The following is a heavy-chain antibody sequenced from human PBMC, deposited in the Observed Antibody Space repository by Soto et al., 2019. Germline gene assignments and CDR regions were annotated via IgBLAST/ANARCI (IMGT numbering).Heavy chain of an antibody. CDR1: GFTFSSYG. D-gene: IGHD2-15*01. J-gene: IGHJ4*02. V-gene: IGHV3-30*18. Sequence: QVPLVESGGGVVQPGRSLRLSCAASGFTFSSYGMHWVRQAPGKGLEWVALISYDGSNKYYADSVKGRFTISRDNSKNTLYLQMNSLRAEDTAVYYCAKDCSGGDCYDYWGQGTLVTVSS. CDR3: AKDCSGGDCYDY. CDR2: ISYDGSNK.